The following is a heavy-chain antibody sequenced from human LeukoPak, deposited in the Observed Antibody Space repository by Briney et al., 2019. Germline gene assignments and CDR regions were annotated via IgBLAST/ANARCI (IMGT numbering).Heavy chain of an antibody. D-gene: IGHD6-25*01. V-gene: IGHV3-21*01. CDR2: ISSSSSYI. CDR3: AMILGGYAPGDY. Sequence: GGSLRLSCAASGFTFSSYSMNWVRQAPGKGLEWVSPISSSSSYIYYADSVKGRFTISRDNAKNSLYLQMNSLRAEDTAVYYCAMILGGYAPGDYWGQGTLVTVSS. CDR1: GFTFSSYS. J-gene: IGHJ4*02.